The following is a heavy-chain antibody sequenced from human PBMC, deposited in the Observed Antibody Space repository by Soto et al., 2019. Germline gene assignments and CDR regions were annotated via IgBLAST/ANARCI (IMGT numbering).Heavy chain of an antibody. J-gene: IGHJ2*01. Sequence: GGSLRLSCAASGFTVSSNYMSWVRQAPGKGLEWVSVIYSGGSTYYADSVKGRFTISRDNSKNTLYLQMNSLRAEDTAVYYCARLASGQLVRYWYFDLWGRGTLVTVSS. D-gene: IGHD6-6*01. V-gene: IGHV3-53*01. CDR2: IYSGGST. CDR1: GFTVSSNY. CDR3: ARLASGQLVRYWYFDL.